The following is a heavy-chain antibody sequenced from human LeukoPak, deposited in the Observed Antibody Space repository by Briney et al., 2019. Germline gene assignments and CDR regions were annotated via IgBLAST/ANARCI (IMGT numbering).Heavy chain of an antibody. CDR3: AGGNAMEV. J-gene: IGHJ6*03. V-gene: IGHV3-7*03. CDR1: GFPFCDSW. Sequence: QAGGSLRLSCAVSGFPFCDSWMYWVRQAPGKGLEGVANIKKDGTGISYVDSVRGRFIISRDNARNSLYLQMDSLRVEDTAVYFCAGGNAMEVWGKGTAVTVSS. D-gene: IGHD1-1*01. CDR2: IKKDGTGI.